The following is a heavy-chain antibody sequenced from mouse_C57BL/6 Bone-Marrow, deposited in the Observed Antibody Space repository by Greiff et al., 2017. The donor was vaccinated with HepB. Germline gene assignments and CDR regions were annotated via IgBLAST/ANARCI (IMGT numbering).Heavy chain of an antibody. CDR2: INPNNGGT. Sequence: EVQLQQSGPELVKPGASVKIPCKASGYTFTDYNMDWVKQSHGKSLEWIGDINPNNGGTIYNQKFKGKATLTVDKSSSTAYMELRSLTSEDTAVYYCARAGGGYDGAGFAYWGQGTLVTVSA. D-gene: IGHD2-2*01. CDR3: ARAGGGYDGAGFAY. J-gene: IGHJ3*01. CDR1: GYTFTDYN. V-gene: IGHV1-18*01.